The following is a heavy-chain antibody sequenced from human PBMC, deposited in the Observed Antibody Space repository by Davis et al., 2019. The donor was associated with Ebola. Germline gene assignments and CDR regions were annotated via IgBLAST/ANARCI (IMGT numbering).Heavy chain of an antibody. CDR3: AREWYSSSWYDY. CDR2: IVVGSGNT. D-gene: IGHD6-13*01. V-gene: IGHV1-3*01. J-gene: IGHJ4*02. Sequence: ASVKVSCKASGFTFSSSAMQWLRQARGQNLEWIGWIVVGSGNTKYSQKFQGRVTITRDTSASTAYMELSSLRSEDTAVYYCAREWYSSSWYDYWGQGTLVTVSS. CDR1: GFTFSSSA.